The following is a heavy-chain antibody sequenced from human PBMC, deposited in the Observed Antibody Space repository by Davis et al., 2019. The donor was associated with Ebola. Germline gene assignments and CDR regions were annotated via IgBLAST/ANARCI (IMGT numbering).Heavy chain of an antibody. CDR2: INGDGSRT. CDR1: GFTFRSHW. J-gene: IGHJ4*02. D-gene: IGHD6-19*01. Sequence: GESLKISCAASGFTFRSHWMHWVRQVPGKGLVWVSRINGDGSRTTYADSVKGRFTISRDNAKNSLYLQMKSLRAEDTAVYYCAIANRGPVADTGEYWGQGTLVTVSS. V-gene: IGHV3-74*01. CDR3: AIANRGPVADTGEY.